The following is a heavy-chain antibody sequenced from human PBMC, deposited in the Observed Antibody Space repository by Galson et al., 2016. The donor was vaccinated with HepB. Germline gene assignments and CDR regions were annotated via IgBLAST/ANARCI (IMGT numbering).Heavy chain of an antibody. CDR3: ARHRLPLYDDLWKGFYLVDY. CDR1: GGSFRSSSYY. J-gene: IGHJ4*02. D-gene: IGHD3-3*01. Sequence: SETLSLTCTVSGGSFRSSSYYWGWIRQPPGKGLEWIGSIYYSWTTFYNPSLKSRVTISVDKSKNQFSLKLSSVTAADTAVYYCARHRLPLYDDLWKGFYLVDYWGQGTLVTVSS. CDR2: IYYSWTT. V-gene: IGHV4-39*01.